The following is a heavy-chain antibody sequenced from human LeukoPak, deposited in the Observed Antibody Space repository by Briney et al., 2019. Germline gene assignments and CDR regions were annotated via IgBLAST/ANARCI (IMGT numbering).Heavy chain of an antibody. Sequence: GGSLRLSCAASGFTFSSYWMTWVRQAPGKGLEWVAYIKQDGSEKYYVDSVKGRFTISRDNAENSLYLQMNSLRAEDTAVYYCATRGHSSSWYYFDYWGQGTLVTVSS. CDR2: IKQDGSEK. V-gene: IGHV3-7*05. J-gene: IGHJ4*02. D-gene: IGHD6-13*01. CDR1: GFTFSSYW. CDR3: ATRGHSSSWYYFDY.